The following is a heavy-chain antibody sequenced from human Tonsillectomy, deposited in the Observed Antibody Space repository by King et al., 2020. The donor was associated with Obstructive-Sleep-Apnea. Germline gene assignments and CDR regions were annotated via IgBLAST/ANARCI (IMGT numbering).Heavy chain of an antibody. CDR1: GFTFSDYY. D-gene: IGHD3-9*01. CDR3: ARDPDWLYYFDY. Sequence: VQLVESGGGLVKPGGSLRLSCAASGFTFSDYYMSWIRQAPGKGLEGGSYISSSGRTIYYADSVKGRFTISRDNAKNSLYLQMNSLRAEDTAVYYCARDPDWLYYFDYWGQGTLVTVSS. V-gene: IGHV3-11*01. CDR2: ISSSGRTI. J-gene: IGHJ4*02.